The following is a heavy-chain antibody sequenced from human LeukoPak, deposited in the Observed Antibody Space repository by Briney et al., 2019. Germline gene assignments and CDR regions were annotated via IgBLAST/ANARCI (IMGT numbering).Heavy chain of an antibody. CDR1: GYSFTSYW. J-gene: IGHJ4*02. Sequence: GESLKISCKGSGYSFTSYWIGWVRQMPGKGLEWMGIIYPGDSDTRYSPSFQGQVTISADKSISTAYLQRSSLKASDTAMYYCARRAGATKLGIDYWGQGTLVTVSS. D-gene: IGHD1-26*01. CDR2: IYPGDSDT. V-gene: IGHV5-51*01. CDR3: ARRAGATKLGIDY.